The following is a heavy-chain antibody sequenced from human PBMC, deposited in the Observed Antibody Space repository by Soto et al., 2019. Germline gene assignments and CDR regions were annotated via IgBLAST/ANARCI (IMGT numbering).Heavy chain of an antibody. D-gene: IGHD3-22*01. CDR2: IYYSGST. J-gene: IGHJ4*02. Sequence: QLQLQESGPGLVKPSATLSLTCTVSGGSISSSSYYWGWIRQPPGKGLEWIGSIYYSGSTYYNPTRKSRVTISVDTSQNQFSLTLSSVPAADTAVYYCACGYYLVDSWGQGTLVTVSS. CDR1: GGSISSSSYY. CDR3: ACGYYLVDS. V-gene: IGHV4-39*01.